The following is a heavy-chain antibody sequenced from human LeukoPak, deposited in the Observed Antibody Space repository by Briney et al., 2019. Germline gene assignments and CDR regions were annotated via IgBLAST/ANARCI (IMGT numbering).Heavy chain of an antibody. CDR2: IYYDGSNK. J-gene: IGHJ4*02. D-gene: IGHD2-15*01. V-gene: IGHV3-33*06. CDR3: AKGICSGGGCSSDY. CDR1: GFTFTTYG. Sequence: PGRSLRLSCAASGFTFTTYGMHWVRQAPGKRLEWVAVIYYDGSNKFYADSVKGRFTISRDNSKNTLYLQMNSLRAEDTAVYYCAKGICSGGGCSSDYWGQGTLVTVSS.